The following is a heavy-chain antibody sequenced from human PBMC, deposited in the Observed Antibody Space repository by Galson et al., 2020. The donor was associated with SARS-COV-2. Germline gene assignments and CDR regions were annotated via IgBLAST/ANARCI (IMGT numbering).Heavy chain of an antibody. CDR2: IYPGDSDT. CDR1: GYSFTSYW. J-gene: IGHJ4*02. Sequence: GESLKISCKGSGYSFTSYWIGWVRQMPGKGLEWMGIIYPGDSDTRYSPSFQGQVTISADKSISTAYLQWSSLKASDTAMYYCARRGAGGGWYGRPLYYFDYWGQGTLVTVSS. V-gene: IGHV5-51*01. CDR3: ARRGAGGGWYGRPLYYFDY. D-gene: IGHD6-19*01.